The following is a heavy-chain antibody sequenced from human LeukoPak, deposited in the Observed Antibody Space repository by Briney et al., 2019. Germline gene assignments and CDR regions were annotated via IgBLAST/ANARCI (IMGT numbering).Heavy chain of an antibody. V-gene: IGHV4-38-2*02. CDR3: ARSMYSGSYYRLYYFDY. CDR1: GYSISSGYY. CDR2: IYHSGST. D-gene: IGHD1-26*01. Sequence: PSETLSLTCTVSGYSISSGYYWGWIRQPPGKGLEWIGSIYHSGSTYYNPSLKSRVTISVDTSKNQFSLKLSSVTAADTAVYYCARSMYSGSYYRLYYFDYWGQGTLVTVSS. J-gene: IGHJ4*02.